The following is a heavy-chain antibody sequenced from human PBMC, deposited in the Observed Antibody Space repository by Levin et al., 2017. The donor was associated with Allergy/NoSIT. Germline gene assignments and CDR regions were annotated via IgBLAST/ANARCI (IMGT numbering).Heavy chain of an antibody. J-gene: IGHJ4*02. D-gene: IGHD3-10*01. CDR1: GFILSDNY. CDR2: SRNKANSYTT. V-gene: IGHV3-72*01. CDR3: ASSYVSGTYSPDF. Sequence: GESLKISCAASGFILSDNYMEWFRQAPGKGLEWVGRSRNKANSYTTEYAASVKGRFTISRDDSKNSLYLQMSSLKTEDTAVYYCASSYVSGTYSPDFWGQGTLVTVSS.